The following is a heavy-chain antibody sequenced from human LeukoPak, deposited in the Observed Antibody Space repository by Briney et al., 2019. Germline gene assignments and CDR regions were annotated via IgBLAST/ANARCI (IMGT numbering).Heavy chain of an antibody. Sequence: GGSLRLSFAASGFTFSSYGMHWVRQAPGKGLEWVAVISYDGSNKYYADSVKGRFTISRDNSKNTLYLQMNSLRAEDTAVYYCAKTPLDYYYGMDVWGKGTPVTVSS. CDR3: AKTPLDYYYGMDV. CDR2: ISYDGSNK. CDR1: GFTFSSYG. V-gene: IGHV3-30*18. J-gene: IGHJ6*04.